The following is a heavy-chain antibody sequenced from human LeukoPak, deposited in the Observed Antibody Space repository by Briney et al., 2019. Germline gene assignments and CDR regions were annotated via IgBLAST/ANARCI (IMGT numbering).Heavy chain of an antibody. D-gene: IGHD6-19*01. CDR1: GFTFSSYW. Sequence: GGSLSLSCAASGFTFSSYWMHWVRQAPGKGLVWVSRINSDGSSTSYADSVKGRFTISRDNAKNTLYLQMNSLRAEDTAVYYCARDPVAGAAQFDYWGQGTLVTVSS. CDR3: ARDPVAGAAQFDY. CDR2: INSDGSST. V-gene: IGHV3-74*01. J-gene: IGHJ4*02.